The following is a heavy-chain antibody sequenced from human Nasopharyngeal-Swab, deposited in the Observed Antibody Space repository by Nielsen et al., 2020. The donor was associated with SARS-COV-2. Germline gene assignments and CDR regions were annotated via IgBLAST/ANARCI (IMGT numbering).Heavy chain of an antibody. CDR1: GFSFNHYG. J-gene: IGHJ3*02. D-gene: IGHD6-13*01. CDR2: ISYEGSKK. CDR3: ATANVLFWYGQFKNDGFDI. V-gene: IGHV3-30*03. Sequence: GESLKISCTASGFSFNHYGMHWVRQAPGKGLEWVAGISYEGSKKYYAESVEGRFTISRDYSKTTLYLQMNSLRPEDTAMYYCATANVLFWYGQFKNDGFDIWGQGTMVAVSS.